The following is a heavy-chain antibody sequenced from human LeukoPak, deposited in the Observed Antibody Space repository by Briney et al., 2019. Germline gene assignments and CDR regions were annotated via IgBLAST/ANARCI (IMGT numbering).Heavy chain of an antibody. V-gene: IGHV3-21*01. CDR2: ISSSSSYI. CDR3: ARGSGRSYLPFDY. D-gene: IGHD1-26*01. J-gene: IGHJ4*02. Sequence: GGSLRLSCAVSGFTFSSYSMNWVRQAPGKGLEWVSSISSSSSYIYYADSVKGRFTISGDNAKNSLYLQMNSLRAEDTAVYYCARGSGRSYLPFDYWGQGTLVTVSS. CDR1: GFTFSSYS.